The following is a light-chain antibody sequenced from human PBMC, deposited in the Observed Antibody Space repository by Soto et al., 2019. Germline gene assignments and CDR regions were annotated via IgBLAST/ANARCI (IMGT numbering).Light chain of an antibody. CDR3: HQYGSSPCT. J-gene: IGKJ2*02. Sequence: EIVLTQSPCTLSLSPGERTALSCRASQSVSNSYLTWYQQKPSQAPSLLIYVASIRATGIPDRFSGSGSGTDFTLTISRLEPEDFAVYYCHQYGSSPCTFGQGTKLEIK. CDR2: VAS. CDR1: QSVSNSY. V-gene: IGKV3-20*01.